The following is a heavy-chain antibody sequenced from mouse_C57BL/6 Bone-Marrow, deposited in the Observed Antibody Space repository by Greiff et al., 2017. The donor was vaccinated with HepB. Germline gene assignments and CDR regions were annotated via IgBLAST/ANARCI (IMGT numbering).Heavy chain of an antibody. J-gene: IGHJ3*01. D-gene: IGHD2-2*01. CDR3: ARWRGLRAWFAY. CDR2: INPNNGGT. CDR1: GYTFTDYY. V-gene: IGHV1-26*01. Sequence: VQLKESGPELVKPGASVKISCKASGYTFTDYYMNWVKQSHGKSLEWIGDINPNNGGTSYNQKFKGKATLTVDKSSSTAYMELRSLTSEDSAVYYCARWRGLRAWFAYWGQGTLVTVSA.